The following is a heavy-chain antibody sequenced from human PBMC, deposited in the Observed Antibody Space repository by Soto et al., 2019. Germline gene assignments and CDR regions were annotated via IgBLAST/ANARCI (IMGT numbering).Heavy chain of an antibody. J-gene: IGHJ4*02. CDR3: PRFSSGWSADTFFDY. CDR1: GYSFTSYG. V-gene: IGHV1-18*01. CDR2: ISAHNGNT. D-gene: IGHD6-19*01. Sequence: ASVKVSFKTSGYSFTSYGISWGRQAPGQGLEWMGWISAHNGNTNYAQKLQGRVTMTTDTSTSTAYMELRSLRSDDTAVYYCPRFSSGWSADTFFDYWGQGTLVTVSS.